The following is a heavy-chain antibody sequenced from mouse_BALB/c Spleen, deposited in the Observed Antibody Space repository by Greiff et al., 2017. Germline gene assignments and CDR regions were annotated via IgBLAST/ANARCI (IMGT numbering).Heavy chain of an antibody. CDR1: GYSITSGYY. Sequence: EVKLVESGPGLVKPSQSLSLTCSVTGYSITSGYYWNWIRQFPGNKLEWMGYISYDGSNNYNPSLKNRISITRDTSKNQFFLKLNSVTTEDTATYYCARAGRDYGFAYWGQGTLVTVSA. CDR2: ISYDGSN. CDR3: ARAGRDYGFAY. J-gene: IGHJ3*01. D-gene: IGHD1-1*02. V-gene: IGHV3-6*02.